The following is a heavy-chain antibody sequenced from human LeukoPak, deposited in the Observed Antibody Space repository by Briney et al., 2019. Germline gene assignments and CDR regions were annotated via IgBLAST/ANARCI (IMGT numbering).Heavy chain of an antibody. CDR2: IYTSGST. CDR1: GGSISSYY. J-gene: IGHJ4*02. Sequence: SETLSLTCTVSGGSISSYYWSWIRQPPGKGLEWIGYIYTSGSTNYNPSLKSRVTISVGTSKNQFSLKLSSVTAADTAVYYCARHNVRYFDWLLFDYWGQGTLVTVSS. V-gene: IGHV4-4*09. D-gene: IGHD3-9*01. CDR3: ARHNVRYFDWLLFDY.